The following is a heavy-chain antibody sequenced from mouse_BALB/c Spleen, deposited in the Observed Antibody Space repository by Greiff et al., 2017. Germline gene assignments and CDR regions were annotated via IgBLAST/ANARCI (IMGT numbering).Heavy chain of an antibody. V-gene: IGHV14-3*02. Sequence: VQLKESGAELVKPGASVKLSCTASGFNIKDTYMHWVKQRPEQGLEWIGRIDPANGNTKYDPKFQGKATITADTSSNTAYLQLSSLTSEDTAVYNCARNPPYYYGSSPWAMDYWGQGTSVTVSS. J-gene: IGHJ4*01. CDR2: IDPANGNT. CDR3: ARNPPYYYGSSPWAMDY. D-gene: IGHD1-1*01. CDR1: GFNIKDTY.